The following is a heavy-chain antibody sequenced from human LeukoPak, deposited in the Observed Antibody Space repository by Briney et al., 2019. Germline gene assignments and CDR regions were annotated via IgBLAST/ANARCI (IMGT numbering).Heavy chain of an antibody. J-gene: IGHJ5*02. CDR1: GFTFSSYA. Sequence: GGSLRLSCAASGFTFSSYAMHWVRQAPGKGPEWVAVISYDGSNKYYADSVKGRFTISRDNSKNTLYLQMNSLRAEDTAVYYCARERRSYGVVVAATGLDPWGQGTLVTVSS. D-gene: IGHD2-15*01. V-gene: IGHV3-30*04. CDR3: ARERRSYGVVVAATGLDP. CDR2: ISYDGSNK.